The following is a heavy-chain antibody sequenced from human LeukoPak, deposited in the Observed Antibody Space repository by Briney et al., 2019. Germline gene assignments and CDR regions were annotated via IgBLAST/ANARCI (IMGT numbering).Heavy chain of an antibody. CDR1: GYTFTSYD. CDR3: ARGVVDCSSTSCGLGVVITENYYMDV. V-gene: IGHV1-8*01. D-gene: IGHD2-2*01. CDR2: MNPNSGNT. J-gene: IGHJ6*03. Sequence: GASVKVSCKASGYTFTSYDINWVRQATGQGLEWMGWMNPNSGNTGYAQKFQGRVTMTRNTSISTAYMELSSLRSEDTAVYYCARGVVDCSSTSCGLGVVITENYYMDVWGKGTTVTVSS.